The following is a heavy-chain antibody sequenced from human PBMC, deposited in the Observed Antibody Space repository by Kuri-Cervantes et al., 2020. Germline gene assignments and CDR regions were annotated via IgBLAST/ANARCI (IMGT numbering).Heavy chain of an antibody. D-gene: IGHD3-16*01. CDR1: GFTFSSYW. J-gene: IGHJ6*03. CDR2: INSDGSST. V-gene: IGHV3-74*01. Sequence: GESLKISCAASGFTFSSYWMSWVRQAPGKGLVWVSRINSDGSSTSYADSVKGRFTISRDNAKNTLYLQMNSLRAEDTAVYYCARPPGDPQTYYYYYMDVWGKGTTVTVSS. CDR3: ARPPGDPQTYYYYYMDV.